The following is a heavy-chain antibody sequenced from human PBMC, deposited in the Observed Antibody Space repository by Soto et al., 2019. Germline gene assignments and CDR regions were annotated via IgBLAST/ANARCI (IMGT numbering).Heavy chain of an antibody. Sequence: QVQLVESGGGAVQPGRSLSLSCAASGLTFTTYTMHWIRQAPGKGLEWVALISHDGSTKYYTDSVKGRFTISRDNSKKTMFLQMNSLRVEDTAVYYCVRGGPPPLIRIVGAHWGQGTLVTVSS. CDR1: GLTFTTYT. D-gene: IGHD1-26*01. J-gene: IGHJ4*02. CDR2: ISHDGSTK. CDR3: VRGGPPPLIRIVGAH. V-gene: IGHV3-30-3*01.